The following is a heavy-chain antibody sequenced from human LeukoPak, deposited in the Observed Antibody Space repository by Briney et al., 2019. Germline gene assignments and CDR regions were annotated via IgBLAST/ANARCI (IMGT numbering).Heavy chain of an antibody. J-gene: IGHJ4*02. V-gene: IGHV4-39*07. CDR3: ARDVIAAAGENFDY. D-gene: IGHD6-13*01. CDR2: IYYRGSP. CDR1: GVSISSSSYY. Sequence: PSETLSLTCTVSGVSISSSSYYWGWVRQPPGKGLEWIGSIYYRGSPYYNPSLKSRVTISVDTSKNQFSLKLSSLTAADTAVYYCARDVIAAAGENFDYWGQGTLVTVSS.